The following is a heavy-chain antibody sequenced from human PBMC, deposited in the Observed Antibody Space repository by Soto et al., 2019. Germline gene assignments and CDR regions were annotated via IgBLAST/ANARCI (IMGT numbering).Heavy chain of an antibody. J-gene: IGHJ6*02. V-gene: IGHV4-39*01. CDR3: ARLGDYYGSGSPGGYGMDV. Sequence: SETLSLTCTVSGGSISSSSYYWGWIRQPPGKGLEWIGSIYYSGSTYYNQSLKSRVTISVDTSKNQYSLKLSSVTAADTAVYYCARLGDYYGSGSPGGYGMDVWGQGTTVTVSS. CDR2: IYYSGST. CDR1: GGSISSSSYY. D-gene: IGHD3-10*01.